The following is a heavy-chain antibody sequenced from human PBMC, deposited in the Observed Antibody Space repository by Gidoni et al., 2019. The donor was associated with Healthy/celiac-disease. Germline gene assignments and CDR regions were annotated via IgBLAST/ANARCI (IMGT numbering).Heavy chain of an antibody. D-gene: IGHD3-22*01. CDR3: ARDKDYYDSSGYYYVARDAFDI. V-gene: IGHV3-48*02. J-gene: IGHJ3*02. CDR1: GFTFSSYS. Sequence: EVQLVESGGGLVQPGGSLRLSCAASGFTFSSYSMNWVRQAPGKGLEWVSYISSSSSTIYYADSVKGRFIISRDNAKNSLYLQMNSLRDEDTAVYYCARDKDYYDSSGYYYVARDAFDIWGQGTMVTVSS. CDR2: ISSSSSTI.